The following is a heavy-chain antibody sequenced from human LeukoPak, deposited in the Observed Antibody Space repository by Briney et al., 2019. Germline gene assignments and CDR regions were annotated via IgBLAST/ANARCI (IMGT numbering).Heavy chain of an antibody. CDR3: ARGPATTVVTPEFDY. V-gene: IGHV4-38-2*02. Sequence: PSETLSLTCTVSGYSISSDYYWGWIRQPPGKGLEWIGSIYHSGSTYYNPSLKSRVTISVDTSKNQFSLKLSSVTAADTAVYYCARGPATTVVTPEFDYWGQGTLVTVSS. CDR2: IYHSGST. D-gene: IGHD4-23*01. CDR1: GYSISSDYY. J-gene: IGHJ4*02.